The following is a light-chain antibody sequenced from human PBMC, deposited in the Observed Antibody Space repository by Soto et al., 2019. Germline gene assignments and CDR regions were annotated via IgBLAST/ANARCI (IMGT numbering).Light chain of an antibody. CDR2: EVS. CDR1: SCDVGGYNY. Sequence: SALTQPPSASGSPGQSVTISCTGTSCDVGGYNYVSWYQQHPGKAPKLMISEVSKRPSGVPDRFSGSKSGNTASLTVSGLQAEDEADYYCSSFAGNNNLVFGGGTKLTVL. CDR3: SSFAGNNNLV. V-gene: IGLV2-8*01. J-gene: IGLJ2*01.